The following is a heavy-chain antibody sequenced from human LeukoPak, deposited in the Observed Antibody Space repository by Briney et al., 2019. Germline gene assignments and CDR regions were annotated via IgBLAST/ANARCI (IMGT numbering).Heavy chain of an antibody. J-gene: IGHJ6*02. D-gene: IGHD3-16*02. CDR1: GFTFRSYA. CDR3: AKDDDYVWGSYRKFGMDV. V-gene: IGHV3-30-3*01. CDR2: ISYDGSNK. Sequence: GRSLRLSCAASGFTFRSYAMHWVRQAPGKGLDWVAVISYDGSNKYYADSVKGRFTISRDNSKNTLYLQMNSLRPEDTAVYYCAKDDDYVWGSYRKFGMDVWGQGTTVTVSS.